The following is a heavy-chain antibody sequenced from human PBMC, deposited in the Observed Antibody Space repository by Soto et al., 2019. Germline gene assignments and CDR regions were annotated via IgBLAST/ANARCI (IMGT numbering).Heavy chain of an antibody. Sequence: ESVGGLVQPGGSLRLSCADSGFTFSSYSMNWVRQAPGKGLEWVSYISSSSSTIYYADSVKGRFTISRDNAKNSLYLQMNSLRAEDTAVYYCGTYGDYKNYYYYYMDVWGKGTTVTVSS. CDR1: GFTFSSYS. D-gene: IGHD4-17*01. CDR3: GTYGDYKNYYYYYMDV. V-gene: IGHV3-48*01. CDR2: ISSSSSTI. J-gene: IGHJ6*03.